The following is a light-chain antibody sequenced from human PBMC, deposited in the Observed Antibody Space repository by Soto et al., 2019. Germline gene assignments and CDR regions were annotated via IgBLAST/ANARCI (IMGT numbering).Light chain of an antibody. V-gene: IGKV3-15*01. CDR2: GAS. CDR1: QCVNSN. Sequence: MVITQAPATPSVSPGERATLSCMASQCVNSNLAWYQQSPGQAPRLLIYGASSRATGIPARFSGSGSGTEFTLTIGSLQPDVFATDYGQQYNSYSEAFGQGTKVDIK. J-gene: IGKJ1*01. CDR3: QQYNSYSEA.